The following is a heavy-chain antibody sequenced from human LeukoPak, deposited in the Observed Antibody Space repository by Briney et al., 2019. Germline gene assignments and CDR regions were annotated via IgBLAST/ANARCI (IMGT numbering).Heavy chain of an antibody. V-gene: IGHV4-34*01. Sequence: SETLSLTCAVYGGSFSGYYWSWIRQPPGKGLEWIGEINHSGSTNYNPSLKSRVTISVDTSKNQFSLKLSSVTAADTAVYYCARRREYSYGSIGKEYNWFDPWGQGTLVTVSS. D-gene: IGHD5-18*01. CDR1: GGSFSGYY. CDR3: ARRREYSYGSIGKEYNWFDP. J-gene: IGHJ5*02. CDR2: INHSGST.